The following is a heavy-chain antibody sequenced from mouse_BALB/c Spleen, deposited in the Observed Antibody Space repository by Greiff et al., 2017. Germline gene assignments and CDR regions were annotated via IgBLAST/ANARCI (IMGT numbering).Heavy chain of an antibody. CDR2: IWAGGST. J-gene: IGHJ3*01. V-gene: IGHV2-9*02. CDR1: GFSLTSYG. D-gene: IGHD1-1*01. Sequence: QVQLQESGPGLVAPSQSLSITCTVSGFSLTSYGVHWVRQPPGKGLEWLGVIWAGGSTNYNSALMSRLSISKDNSKSQVFLKMNSLQTDDTAMYYCARERKYYGSWAYWGQGTLVTVSA. CDR3: ARERKYYGSWAY.